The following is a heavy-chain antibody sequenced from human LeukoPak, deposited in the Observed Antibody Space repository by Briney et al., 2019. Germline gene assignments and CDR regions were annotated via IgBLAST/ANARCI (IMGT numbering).Heavy chain of an antibody. Sequence: GGSLRLSCAASGFPFSSYAMSWVRQAPGKGLEWVSGLSAGGDYTYYADSVKGRFTISRDNSKNTLYLQMNSLRPEDTAVYFCARPSGDTSSHLDYWGQGTLVTVSS. CDR1: GFPFSSYA. V-gene: IGHV3-23*01. CDR2: LSAGGDYT. J-gene: IGHJ4*02. CDR3: ARPSGDTSSHLDY. D-gene: IGHD2-2*01.